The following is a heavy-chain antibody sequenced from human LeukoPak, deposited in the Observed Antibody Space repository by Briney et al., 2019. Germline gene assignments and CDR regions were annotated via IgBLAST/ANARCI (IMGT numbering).Heavy chain of an antibody. Sequence: ASVKVSCKASGGTFSSYAINWVRQATGQGLEWMGWMNPNSGNTGYAQKFQGRVSITRNTSITTAYMELSSLRSEDTAVYYCARGVVDCSSTSCYSWFDPWGQGTLVTVSS. J-gene: IGHJ5*02. CDR3: ARGVVDCSSTSCYSWFDP. V-gene: IGHV1-8*03. D-gene: IGHD2-2*02. CDR2: MNPNSGNT. CDR1: GGTFSSYA.